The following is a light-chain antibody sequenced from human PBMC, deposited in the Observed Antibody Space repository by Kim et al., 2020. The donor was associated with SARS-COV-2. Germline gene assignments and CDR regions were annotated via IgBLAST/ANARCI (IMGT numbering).Light chain of an antibody. V-gene: IGLV4-69*01. CDR3: QTWSPGIRV. CDR1: NGEANCA. J-gene: IGLJ3*02. Sequence: ASVKVTCTLTNGEANCAIAWHQQQPGKGPRYLMKVNGDGSHSKGVGIPHRFSGSGSGAERYLTISSLQSEDEADYYCQTWSPGIRVFGRGTQLTVL. CDR2: VNGDGSH.